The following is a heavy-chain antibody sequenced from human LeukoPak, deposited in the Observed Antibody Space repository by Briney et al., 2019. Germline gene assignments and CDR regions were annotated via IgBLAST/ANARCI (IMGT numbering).Heavy chain of an antibody. D-gene: IGHD3-10*01. CDR2: ISGSGGST. V-gene: IGHV3-23*01. CDR1: GFTFSSYA. J-gene: IGHJ6*03. Sequence: GGSLRLSCAASGFTFSSYAMSWVRQAPGKGLEWVSAISGSGGSTYYADSVKGRFTISRDNSKNTLYLQMNSLRAEDTAVYYCAKLGGSGSSYYYYMDVWGEGTTVTVSS. CDR3: AKLGGSGSSYYYYMDV.